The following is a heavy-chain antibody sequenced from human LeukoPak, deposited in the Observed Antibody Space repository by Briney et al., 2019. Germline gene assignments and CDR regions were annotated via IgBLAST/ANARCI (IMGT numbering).Heavy chain of an antibody. Sequence: SETLSLTCSVSGGSISGYYWSWIRKAPGKGLEWIGYFYSSGNSNYNPSLKSRVTISVDTSKNQFSLKLSSVTAADTAVYYCARGPDYYDSSGSPDYWGQGTLVTVSS. CDR3: ARGPDYYDSSGSPDY. D-gene: IGHD3-22*01. J-gene: IGHJ4*02. CDR1: GGSISGYY. V-gene: IGHV4-59*12. CDR2: FYSSGNS.